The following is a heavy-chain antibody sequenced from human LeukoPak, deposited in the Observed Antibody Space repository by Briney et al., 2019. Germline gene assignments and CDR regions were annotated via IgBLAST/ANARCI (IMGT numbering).Heavy chain of an antibody. J-gene: IGHJ6*02. CDR2: IYPGDSDT. D-gene: IGHD3-22*01. Sequence: GESLKISCKGSGYSFTSYWIGWVRQMPGKGLEWMGIIYPGDSDTRYSPSFQGQVTISADKSTSTAYLQWSSLKASDTAMYYCARLRPDSSGYYYYYYGMDVWGQGTTVTVSS. CDR1: GYSFTSYW. V-gene: IGHV5-51*01. CDR3: ARLRPDSSGYYYYYYGMDV.